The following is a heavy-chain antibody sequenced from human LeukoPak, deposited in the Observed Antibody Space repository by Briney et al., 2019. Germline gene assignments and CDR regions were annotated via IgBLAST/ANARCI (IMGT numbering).Heavy chain of an antibody. J-gene: IGHJ4*02. V-gene: IGHV4-34*01. CDR2: INHSGSP. CDR3: ARGDLMDFDY. CDR1: GWSFSGYY. D-gene: IGHD5-24*01. Sequence: PSETLSLTCAVYGWSFSGYYWRWIPQPPGKGLEWIGEINHSGSPNYNPPLKSRVTISVDTSKNQFSLKLSSVTAADTAVYYCARGDLMDFDYWGQETLVTVSS.